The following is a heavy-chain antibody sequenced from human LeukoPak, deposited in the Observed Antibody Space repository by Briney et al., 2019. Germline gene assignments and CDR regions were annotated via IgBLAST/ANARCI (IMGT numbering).Heavy chain of an antibody. D-gene: IGHD6-13*01. CDR1: GFTFSHAW. CDR2: ISGSGGST. V-gene: IGHV3-23*01. CDR3: AKGFAAAGIDFDY. Sequence: GGSLRLSCAASGFTFSHAWMTWVRQAPGKGLEWVSAISGSGGSTYYADSVKGRFTISRDNSKNTLYLQMNSLRAEDTAVYYCAKGFAAAGIDFDYWGQGTLVTVSS. J-gene: IGHJ4*02.